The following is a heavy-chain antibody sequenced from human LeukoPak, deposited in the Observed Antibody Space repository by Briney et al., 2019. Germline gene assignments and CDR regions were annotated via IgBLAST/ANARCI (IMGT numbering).Heavy chain of an antibody. Sequence: PSETLSLTCTVSGGSISSYYWSWIRQPPGKGLEWIGYIYYSGSTNYNPSLKSRVTISVDTSKNQFSLKLSSVTAADTAVYYCARGIGWAESYYYYGMDVWGQGTTVTVSS. CDR2: IYYSGST. CDR1: GGSISSYY. D-gene: IGHD1-26*01. V-gene: IGHV4-59*01. CDR3: ARGIGWAESYYYYGMDV. J-gene: IGHJ6*02.